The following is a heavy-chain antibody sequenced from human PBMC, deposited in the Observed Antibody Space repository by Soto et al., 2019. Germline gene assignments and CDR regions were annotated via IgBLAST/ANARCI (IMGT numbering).Heavy chain of an antibody. J-gene: IGHJ4*02. V-gene: IGHV3-23*01. D-gene: IGHD2-15*01. CDR2: ISGSGGST. Sequence: GGSLRLSCAASGFTFSSYAMSWVRQAPGKGMEWIAAISGSGGSTYYADSVKGRFTISRENSKNTLYLQMNSLRAEDAAVYYCAKDLVGSNADYYDYWGQGTLVTVSS. CDR1: GFTFSSYA. CDR3: AKDLVGSNADYYDY.